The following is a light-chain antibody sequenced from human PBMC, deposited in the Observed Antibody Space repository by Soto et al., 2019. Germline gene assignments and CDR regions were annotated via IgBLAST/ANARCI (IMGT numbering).Light chain of an antibody. CDR3: QQYGSSQFT. CDR2: DTS. Sequence: EIVLMQSPGTLSLSPGERATLSYRASQSVNSNYLAWYQQKPGQAPTVLIFDTSRRATGVPDRFSGSGSGTDFTLTISRLEPDDFAVYYCQQYGSSQFTFGPGTKVIMK. CDR1: QSVNSNY. J-gene: IGKJ3*01. V-gene: IGKV3-20*01.